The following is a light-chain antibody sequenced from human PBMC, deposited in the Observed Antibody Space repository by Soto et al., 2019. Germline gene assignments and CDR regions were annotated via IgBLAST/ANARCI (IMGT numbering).Light chain of an antibody. J-gene: IGKJ1*01. CDR2: GAS. Sequence: VLTQSPATLSLTQGERATLSCRASQSVSTYITYLAWYQQKPGQAPRLLMYGASTRATGIPARFSGSGSGTEFTLTISSLQSEDFAFYYCQQYNNWPPWTFGQGTKVAIK. V-gene: IGKV3-15*01. CDR1: QSVSTY. CDR3: QQYNNWPPWT.